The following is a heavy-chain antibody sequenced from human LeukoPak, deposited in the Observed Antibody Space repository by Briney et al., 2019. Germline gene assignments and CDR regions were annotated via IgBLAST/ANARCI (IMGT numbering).Heavy chain of an antibody. Sequence: GGSLRLSCAASGFTFSSYAMSWVRQAPGKGLEWVSTVSTSPGNTYYADSVKGRFTISRDNSKNTQYLQMNSLRAEDTAVYYCAKDLLGIAATGTNFGSWGQGTLVTVSS. CDR1: GFTFSSYA. J-gene: IGHJ4*02. CDR3: AKDLLGIAATGTNFGS. V-gene: IGHV3-23*01. D-gene: IGHD6-13*01. CDR2: VSTSPGNT.